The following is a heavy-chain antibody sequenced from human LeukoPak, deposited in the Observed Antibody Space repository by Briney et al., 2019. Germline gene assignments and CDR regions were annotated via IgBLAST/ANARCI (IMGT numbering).Heavy chain of an antibody. D-gene: IGHD3-22*01. Sequence: GGSLRLSCAASGFTFSSYGMHWVRQAPGKGLEWVAVISYDGSNKYYADSVKGRFTISRDNSKNTLYLQMNSLRAEDTAVYYCAKDTCRGSSGYSNYWGQGTLVTVSS. CDR3: AKDTCRGSSGYSNY. CDR1: GFTFSSYG. V-gene: IGHV3-30*18. J-gene: IGHJ4*02. CDR2: ISYDGSNK.